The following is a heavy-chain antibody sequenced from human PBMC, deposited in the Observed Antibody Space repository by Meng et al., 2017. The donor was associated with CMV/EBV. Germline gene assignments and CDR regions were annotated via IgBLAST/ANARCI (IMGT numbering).Heavy chain of an antibody. V-gene: IGHV3-48*03. D-gene: IGHD4-23*01. CDR1: GFTFSNYE. Sequence: GGSLRLSCTASGFTFSNYEMNWVRQAPGKGLEGVSYISPTGSTTYYADSMKGRFTISRDNAKNSLYLQMNSLREEDTAVYYCARVGRWGGYWGQGTLVTVSS. CDR2: ISPTGSTT. J-gene: IGHJ4*02. CDR3: ARVGRWGGY.